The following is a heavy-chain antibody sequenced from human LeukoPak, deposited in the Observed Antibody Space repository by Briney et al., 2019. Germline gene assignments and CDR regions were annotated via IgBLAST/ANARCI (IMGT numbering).Heavy chain of an antibody. CDR3: ARLHSSDLRVFDY. CDR2: INSAGSST. J-gene: IGHJ4*02. D-gene: IGHD2-21*01. V-gene: IGHV3-74*01. CDR1: GFTFSSYW. Sequence: PGGSLRLSCAASGFTFSSYWMHWVRQAPGKGLVWVSRINSAGSSTTYADSVKGRFTISRDNAKNTLYLQMNSLRAEDTAVYYCARLHSSDLRVFDYWGQGTLVSVSS.